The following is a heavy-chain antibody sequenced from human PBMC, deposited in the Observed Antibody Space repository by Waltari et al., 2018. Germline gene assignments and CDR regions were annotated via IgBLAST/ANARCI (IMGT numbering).Heavy chain of an antibody. CDR2: IYSSGST. D-gene: IGHD4-17*01. J-gene: IGHJ6*03. Sequence: QVQLQESGPGLVKPSETLYLTCTVSGCSISSYYWSWIRQPAGKGLEWIGRIYSSGSTNYNPSLKSRVTISVDKSKKQFSLNLSSVTAADTAVYYCARYGDYYYYMDVWGKGTTVTVSS. CDR1: GCSISSYY. V-gene: IGHV4-4*07. CDR3: ARYGDYYYYMDV.